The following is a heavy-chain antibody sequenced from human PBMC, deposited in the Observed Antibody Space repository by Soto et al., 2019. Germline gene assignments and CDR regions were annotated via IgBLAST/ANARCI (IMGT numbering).Heavy chain of an antibody. CDR1: GFTFSSYW. D-gene: IGHD6-19*01. V-gene: IGHV3-74*03. Sequence: GGSLRLSCAASGFTFSSYWMHWVRQVPGKGLVWVSHIDSDGNSKTYADSVKGRFTISRDSSKNTVSLEMTSLRAEDTAVYYCAKGGRQWLVTSDFNYWGQGALVTVSS. J-gene: IGHJ4*02. CDR2: IDSDGNSK. CDR3: AKGGRQWLVTSDFNY.